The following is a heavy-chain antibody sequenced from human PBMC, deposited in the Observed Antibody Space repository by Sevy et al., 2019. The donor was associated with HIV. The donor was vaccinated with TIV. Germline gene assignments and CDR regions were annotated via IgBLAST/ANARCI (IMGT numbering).Heavy chain of an antibody. CDR2: LYDGDRT. V-gene: IGHV3-53*01. CDR3: GRTYNRWYFDL. D-gene: IGHD1-1*01. J-gene: IGHJ2*01. CDR1: ELSVSNSY. Sequence: GGSLRLSCAASELSVSNSYMSWVRQAPGKGLEWVSILYDGDRTYYADSVKGRFIISRDDSKNTLFLQMNSLRVEDSSIYYCGRTYNRWYFDLWGRGTLVTVSS.